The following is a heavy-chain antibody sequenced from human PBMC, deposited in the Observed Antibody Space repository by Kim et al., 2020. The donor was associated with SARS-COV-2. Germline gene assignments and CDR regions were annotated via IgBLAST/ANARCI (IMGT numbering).Heavy chain of an antibody. CDR1: GFTFSSYG. CDR2: IWYDGSNK. Sequence: GGSLRLSCAASGFTFSSYGMHWVRQAPGKGLEWVAVIWYDGSNKYYADSVKGRFTISRDNSKNTLYLQMNSLRAEDTAVYYCARGPNYPFYYYYGMDVWGQGTTVTVSS. J-gene: IGHJ6*02. V-gene: IGHV3-33*01. D-gene: IGHD3-10*01. CDR3: ARGPNYPFYYYYGMDV.